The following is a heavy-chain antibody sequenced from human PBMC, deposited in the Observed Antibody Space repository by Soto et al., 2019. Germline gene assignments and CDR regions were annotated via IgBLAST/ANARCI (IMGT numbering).Heavy chain of an antibody. CDR1: GFTFSSYG. J-gene: IGHJ4*02. D-gene: IGHD4-17*01. V-gene: IGHV3-30*18. Sequence: QVQLVESGGGVVQPGRSLRLSCAASGFTFSSYGMHWVRQAPGKGLEWVAVISYDGSNKYYADSVKGRFTISRDNSKNTLYLQMNSLRAEDTAVYYCAKDGPYGDYADYYFDYGGQGTLVTVSS. CDR2: ISYDGSNK. CDR3: AKDGPYGDYADYYFDY.